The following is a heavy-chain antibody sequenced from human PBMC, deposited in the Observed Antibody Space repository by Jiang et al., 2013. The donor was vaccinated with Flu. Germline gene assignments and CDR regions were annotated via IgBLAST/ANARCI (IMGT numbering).Heavy chain of an antibody. V-gene: IGHV1-58*02. D-gene: IGHD2-2*01. Sequence: SGAEVKKPGTSVKVSCKASGFTFTSSAMQWVRQARGQRLEWIGWIVVGSGNTNYAQKFQERVTITRDMSTSTAYMELSSLRSEDTAVYYCAAELAVVVPTAIMDYWGQGTPGHRLL. CDR1: GFTFTSSA. CDR3: AAELAVVVPTAIMDY. J-gene: IGHJ4*02. CDR2: IVVGSGNT.